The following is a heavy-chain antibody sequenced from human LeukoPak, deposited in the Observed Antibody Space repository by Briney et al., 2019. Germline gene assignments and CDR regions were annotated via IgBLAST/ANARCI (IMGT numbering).Heavy chain of an antibody. CDR2: ISGSGGST. Sequence: PGGSLRLSCAASGLTFSSYAMSWVRQAPGKGLEWVSAISGSGGSTYYADSVKGRFTISRDSSKNTLYLQMNSLRAEDTAVYYCAKVGTVTRYYFDYWGQGTLVTVSS. V-gene: IGHV3-23*01. J-gene: IGHJ4*02. CDR3: AKVGTVTRYYFDY. D-gene: IGHD4-17*01. CDR1: GLTFSSYA.